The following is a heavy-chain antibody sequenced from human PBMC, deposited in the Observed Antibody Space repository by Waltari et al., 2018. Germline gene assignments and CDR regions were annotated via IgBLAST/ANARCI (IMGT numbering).Heavy chain of an antibody. CDR3: ARVEAVPAAFDGMDV. J-gene: IGHJ6*02. V-gene: IGHV1-69*02. Sequence: QVQLVQSGAEVKKPGSSVKVSCKASGGTFSSYTISWVRQAPGQGLEWMGRIIPILGIANYAQKFQGRVTITADKSTSTAYMELSSLGSKDTAVYYCARVEAVPAAFDGMDVWGQGTTVTVSS. D-gene: IGHD2-2*01. CDR2: IIPILGIA. CDR1: GGTFSSYT.